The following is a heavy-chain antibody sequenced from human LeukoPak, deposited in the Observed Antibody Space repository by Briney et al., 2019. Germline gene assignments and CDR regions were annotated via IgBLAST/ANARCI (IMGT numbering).Heavy chain of an antibody. CDR2: ISGSGAIT. CDR1: GFTFNSYA. Sequence: GGSLRLSCAASGFTFNSYAMSWVRQAPGQGLESVSAISGSGAITFYADSVKGRFTISRDNSKNTLYLQMNSLRAEDTALYYCAKTKGSAWYPLDYWGQGTLVTVSS. D-gene: IGHD6-19*01. V-gene: IGHV3-23*01. CDR3: AKTKGSAWYPLDY. J-gene: IGHJ4*02.